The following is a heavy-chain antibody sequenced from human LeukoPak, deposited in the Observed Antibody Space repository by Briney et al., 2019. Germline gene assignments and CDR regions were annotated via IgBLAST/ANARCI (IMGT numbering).Heavy chain of an antibody. CDR3: ARDGGHAFDI. CDR1: GFTFSSYE. V-gene: IGHV3-48*03. J-gene: IGHJ3*02. CDR2: ISSSGSTI. Sequence: LGGSLRLSCAASGFTFSSYEMNWVRQAPGKGLEWVSYISSSGSTIYYADSVKGRFTISRDNAKNSLYLQMNSLRAEDTAVYYCARDGGHAFDIWGQGTMVTVSS. D-gene: IGHD3-3*01.